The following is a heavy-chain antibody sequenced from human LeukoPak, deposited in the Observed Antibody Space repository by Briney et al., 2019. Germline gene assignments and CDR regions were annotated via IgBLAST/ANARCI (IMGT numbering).Heavy chain of an antibody. CDR2: IIPIFGTA. CDR1: GGTFSSYA. Sequence: SVKVSCKASGGTFSSYAISWVRQAPGQGLEWMGGIIPIFGTANYAQKFQGRVTITADESTSTAYMELSSLRSEDTAVYYCARDADPYYYDSSGYCVYWGQGTLVTAS. J-gene: IGHJ4*02. CDR3: ARDADPYYYDSSGYCVY. D-gene: IGHD3-22*01. V-gene: IGHV1-69*13.